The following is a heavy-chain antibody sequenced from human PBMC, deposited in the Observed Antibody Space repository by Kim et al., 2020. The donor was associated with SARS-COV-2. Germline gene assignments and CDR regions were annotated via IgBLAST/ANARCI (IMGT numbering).Heavy chain of an antibody. CDR2: NYRGGSK. D-gene: IGHD3-10*01. V-gene: IGHV3-66*01. CDR1: GFSVTGNF. CDR3: AREYYYGSGTNGRDA. J-gene: IGHJ5*02. Sequence: GGSLRLSCAASGFSVTGNFMAWVRQAPGKGLEWVSANYRGGSKYYADAVEGSFTVSRDNSKNTMYLRMNSLRADDTAVYYFAREYYYGSGTNGRDAWCQG.